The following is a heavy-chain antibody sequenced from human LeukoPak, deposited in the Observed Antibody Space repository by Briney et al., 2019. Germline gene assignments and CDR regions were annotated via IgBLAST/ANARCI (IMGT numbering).Heavy chain of an antibody. CDR3: ARDRGPRTGFMVREAYDY. J-gene: IGHJ4*02. CDR2: IKQDGSEK. V-gene: IGHV3-7*01. Sequence: GGSLRLSCAASRFTLGTYWMTWVRQGPGKGLEWVANIKQDGSEKYYVDSVKGRFIVSRDNAKNSLFLQMSSLRAEDTAVYCCARDRGPRTGFMVREAYDYWGQGTLVTVSS. D-gene: IGHD3-10*01. CDR1: RFTLGTYW.